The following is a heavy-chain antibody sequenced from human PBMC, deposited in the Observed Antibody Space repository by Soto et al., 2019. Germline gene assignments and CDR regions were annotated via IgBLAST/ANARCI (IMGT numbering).Heavy chain of an antibody. V-gene: IGHV5-51*01. CDR1: GYSFTNYW. Sequence: GESLKISCKASGYSFTNYWIGWVRQMPGKGLEWMGSIYPGDSDTSFSPSFQGQVTISADKSLSTAYLLWSSLKASDSAMYYCAAINDAFYYWGQGTLVTVSS. CDR3: AAINDAFYY. CDR2: IYPGDSDT. D-gene: IGHD2-2*01. J-gene: IGHJ4*02.